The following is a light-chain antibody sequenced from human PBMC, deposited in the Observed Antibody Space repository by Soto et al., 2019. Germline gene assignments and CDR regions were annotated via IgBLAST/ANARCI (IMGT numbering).Light chain of an antibody. CDR2: RAS. CDR3: QHSYNAPWK. CDR1: QSIRSY. J-gene: IGKJ1*01. Sequence: DIQMTQSPSSLSASVGDRVTITCRASQSIRSYLNWYQQKPGKAPKLLISRASSLHSGVPSRFSGSGSGTDFTLTISSLQPEDFAAYYCQHSYNAPWKFGQGTKVDIK. V-gene: IGKV1-39*01.